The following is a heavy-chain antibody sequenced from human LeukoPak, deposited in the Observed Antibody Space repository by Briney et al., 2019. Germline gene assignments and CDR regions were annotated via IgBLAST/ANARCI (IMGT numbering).Heavy chain of an antibody. CDR2: IWYDGSNK. CDR3: ARERFLEWLTNYYYYGMDV. D-gene: IGHD3-3*01. J-gene: IGHJ6*02. V-gene: IGHV3-33*01. CDR1: GFTFSSYG. Sequence: GRSLRLSCAASGFTFSSYGMHWVRQAPGKGLEWVAVIWYDGSNKYYADSVKGRFTISRDNSKNTLYLQMNSLRAEDTAAYYCARERFLEWLTNYYYYGMDVWGQGTTVTVSS.